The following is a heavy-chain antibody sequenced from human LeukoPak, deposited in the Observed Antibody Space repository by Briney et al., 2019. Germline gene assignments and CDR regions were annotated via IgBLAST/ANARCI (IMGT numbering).Heavy chain of an antibody. V-gene: IGHV3-30*18. CDR1: GFTFSSYG. D-gene: IGHD4-17*01. CDR3: AKRLRCNY. J-gene: IGHJ4*02. CDR2: ILYDGSNE. Sequence: GGSLRLSCAASGFTFSSYGMHWVRQAPGKGLEWVALILYDGSNEYYADSVKGRFTISRDNSKNTLYLQMNSLRAEDTAVYYCAKRLRCNYWGQGTLVTVSS.